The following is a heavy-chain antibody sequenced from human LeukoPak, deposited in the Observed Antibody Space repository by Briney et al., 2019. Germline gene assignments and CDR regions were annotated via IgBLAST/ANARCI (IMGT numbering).Heavy chain of an antibody. CDR2: IKKKTEGATA. CDR1: GFTFNNAW. J-gene: IGHJ4*02. Sequence: GGSLRLSCASSGFTFNNAWMNWVRQAPGKGLECIGRIKKKTEGATAHYAAPVRGKFTISRDDSKNTLYLQMDSLKTEDTAVYYCTSRVVTTNDYWGQGTLVTVSS. CDR3: TSRVVTTNDY. V-gene: IGHV3-15*01. D-gene: IGHD2-21*02.